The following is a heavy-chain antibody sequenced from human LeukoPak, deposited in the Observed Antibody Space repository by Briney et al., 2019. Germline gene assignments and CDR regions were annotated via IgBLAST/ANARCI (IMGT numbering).Heavy chain of an antibody. CDR2: ISSSSSYI. CDR1: GFIFSDYY. D-gene: IGHD4-17*01. Sequence: GGSLRLSCPASGFIFSDYYMSWIRQAPGKGLEWVSYISSSSSYINYADSVKGRFTISRDNAKNSLYLQMNSLRAEDTAVYYCARVSYGDSGYFDYWGQGTLVTVSS. J-gene: IGHJ4*02. CDR3: ARVSYGDSGYFDY. V-gene: IGHV3-11*06.